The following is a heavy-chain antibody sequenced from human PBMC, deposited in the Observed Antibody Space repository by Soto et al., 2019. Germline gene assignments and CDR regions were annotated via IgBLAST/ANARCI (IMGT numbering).Heavy chain of an antibody. V-gene: IGHV3-33*06. D-gene: IGHD3-22*01. J-gene: IGHJ4*02. CDR1: GFTFSHYG. CDR3: AKDDDTSSHFSLLDF. Sequence: QVQLVESGGGMVQPGTSLRLSCAASGFTFSHYGIHWVRQAPGKGLEWVGLSWSGGRGEDCADSVRGRFTISRDYSKTTVYLQMNSLRVEDTAVYYCAKDDDTSSHFSLLDFRGQGTLVTVSS. CDR2: SWSGGRGE.